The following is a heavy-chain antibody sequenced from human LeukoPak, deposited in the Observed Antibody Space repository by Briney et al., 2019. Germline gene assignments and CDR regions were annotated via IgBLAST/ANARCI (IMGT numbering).Heavy chain of an antibody. CDR2: IKSKTDGGTT. J-gene: IGHJ4*02. CDR1: GFTFSNAW. V-gene: IGHV3-15*01. Sequence: GGSLRLSCAASGFTFSNAWMSWVRQAPGKGLEWVGRIKSKTDGGTTDYAAPVKGRFTISRDDSKNTLYLQMNSLKTEDTAVYYCTTDSFMTTVVTYWGQGTLVTVSS. CDR3: TTDSFMTTVVTY. D-gene: IGHD4-23*01.